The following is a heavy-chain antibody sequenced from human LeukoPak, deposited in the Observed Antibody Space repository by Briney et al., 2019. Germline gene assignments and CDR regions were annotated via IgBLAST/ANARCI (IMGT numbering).Heavy chain of an antibody. J-gene: IGHJ4*02. CDR3: AKERMPNYYDSSGYQPFDY. Sequence: GRSLRLSCAASGFTFSNYAMHWVRQAPGKGLEWVAVISYDGSNKYYADSVKGRFTISRDNSKNTLYLQMNSLRAEDTAVYYCAKERMPNYYDSSGYQPFDYWGQGTLVTVSS. D-gene: IGHD3-22*01. V-gene: IGHV3-30-3*01. CDR1: GFTFSNYA. CDR2: ISYDGSNK.